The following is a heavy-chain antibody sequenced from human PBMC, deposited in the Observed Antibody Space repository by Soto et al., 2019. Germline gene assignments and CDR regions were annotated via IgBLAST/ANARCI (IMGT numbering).Heavy chain of an antibody. CDR1: GGTFSSYA. J-gene: IGHJ6*02. Sequence: SVKVSCKASGGTFSSYAISWVRQAPGQGLEWMGGIIPIFGTANYAQKFQGRVTITADKSTSTAYMELSSLRSEDTAVYYCAXDGAKGTSSSGPYGMDVWGQGTTVTVSS. D-gene: IGHD6-6*01. V-gene: IGHV1-69*06. CDR3: AXDGAKGTSSSGPYGMDV. CDR2: IIPIFGTA.